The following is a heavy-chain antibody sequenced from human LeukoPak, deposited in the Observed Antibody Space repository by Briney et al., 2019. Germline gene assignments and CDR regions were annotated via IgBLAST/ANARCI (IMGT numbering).Heavy chain of an antibody. CDR1: GFTFSSYW. Sequence: PGGSLRLSCAASGFTFSSYWMSWVRQAPGKGLEWVANIKQDGSEKYYVDSVKGRFTISRDNAKNSLYLQMNSLRAEDTAVYYCARDRGSSLFEFSPVYFDYWGQGTLVTVSS. J-gene: IGHJ4*02. V-gene: IGHV3-7*01. CDR3: ARDRGSSLFEFSPVYFDY. CDR2: IKQDGSEK. D-gene: IGHD6-13*01.